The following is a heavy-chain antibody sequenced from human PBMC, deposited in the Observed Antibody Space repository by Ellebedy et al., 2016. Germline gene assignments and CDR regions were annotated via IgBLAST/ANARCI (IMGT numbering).Heavy chain of an antibody. CDR3: ARGGLTMVRGIISDAFDI. V-gene: IGHV3-48*04. CDR2: ISSNNRTI. CDR1: GFTFSDYG. D-gene: IGHD3-10*01. Sequence: GGSLRLSCVASGFTFSDYGMDWVRQAPGKGLEWVSYISSNNRTIFYAESVKGRFTISRDNAKNALYLQMNNLGAEDTAVYFCARGGLTMVRGIISDAFDIWGQGTMVTVSS. J-gene: IGHJ3*02.